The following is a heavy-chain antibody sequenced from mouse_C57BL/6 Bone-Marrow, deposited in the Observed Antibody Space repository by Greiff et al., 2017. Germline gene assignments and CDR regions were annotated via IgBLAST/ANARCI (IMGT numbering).Heavy chain of an antibody. Sequence: VQLQQSGPELVKPGASVKISCKASGYAFSSSWMNWVKQRPGQGLEWIGRIYPGDGDTNYNGKFKGKATLTADKSSSTAYMQLSSLTSEDSAVYFCARLDYYGSSFYFDYWGQGTTLTVSS. V-gene: IGHV1-82*01. CDR1: GYAFSSSW. J-gene: IGHJ2*01. D-gene: IGHD1-1*01. CDR2: IYPGDGDT. CDR3: ARLDYYGSSFYFDY.